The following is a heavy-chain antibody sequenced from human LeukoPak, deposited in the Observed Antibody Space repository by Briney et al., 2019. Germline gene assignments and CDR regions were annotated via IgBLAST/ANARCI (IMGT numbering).Heavy chain of an antibody. Sequence: GGSLRLSCAASGFTFSSYNMNWVRQAPGKGLEWVSSISSSSSYIYYGDSVKGRFTISRDNAKNSLYLQMNSLRAEDTAVYYCASVSPFKYCSSTSCYYYYYYGMDVWGQGTTVTVSS. CDR1: GFTFSSYN. J-gene: IGHJ6*02. CDR2: ISSSSSYI. CDR3: ASVSPFKYCSSTSCYYYYYYGMDV. D-gene: IGHD2-2*01. V-gene: IGHV3-21*01.